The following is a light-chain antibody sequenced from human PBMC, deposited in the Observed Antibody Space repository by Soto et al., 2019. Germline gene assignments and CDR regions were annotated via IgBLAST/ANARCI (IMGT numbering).Light chain of an antibody. J-gene: IGKJ1*01. CDR1: QSVGSNY. Sequence: EIVMTQSPATLSVSQGERATLSFRASQSVGSNYLAWYEQKPGQAPRLLIYGASIRATGIPDRFSGSGSGTEFTLTISRLEPEDFAVYYCQQYGKSPGTFGQGTKVDI. CDR2: GAS. V-gene: IGKV3-20*01. CDR3: QQYGKSPGT.